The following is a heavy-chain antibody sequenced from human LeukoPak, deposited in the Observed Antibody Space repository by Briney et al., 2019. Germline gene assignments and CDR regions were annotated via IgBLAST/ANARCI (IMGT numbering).Heavy chain of an antibody. CDR1: GFKFSSYG. CDR3: AKDGEGAAASYYFDF. Sequence: PGGSLRLSCAASGFKFSSYGMHWVSQAPGKGLEWVAVLSYDGRDKYYADSVKGRFTISRDNSKNTLYLQMNSLRPEDTAVYYCAKDGEGAAASYYFDFWGQGTLVTVFS. D-gene: IGHD7-27*01. J-gene: IGHJ4*02. CDR2: LSYDGRDK. V-gene: IGHV3-30*18.